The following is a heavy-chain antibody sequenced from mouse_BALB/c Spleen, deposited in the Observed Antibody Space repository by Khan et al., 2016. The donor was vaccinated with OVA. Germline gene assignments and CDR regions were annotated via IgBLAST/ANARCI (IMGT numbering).Heavy chain of an antibody. J-gene: IGHJ3*01. CDR1: GFSLTYYG. D-gene: IGHD2-4*01. V-gene: IGHV2-2*02. CDR3: ARNYDYDEGLAY. CDR2: IWSGGST. Sequence: QVQLQQSGPGLVQPSQSLSITCTVSGFSLTYYGVHWVRQSPGKGLEWMGGIWSGGSTDYTAAFIPRLNISKDNSKSQAFSKMNSLQVNDTAIYYCARNYDYDEGLAYWGQGTLVTVSA.